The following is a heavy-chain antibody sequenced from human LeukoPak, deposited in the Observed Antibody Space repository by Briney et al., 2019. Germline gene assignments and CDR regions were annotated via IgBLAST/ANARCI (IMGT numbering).Heavy chain of an antibody. D-gene: IGHD4-23*01. CDR1: GGSISSGGYS. V-gene: IGHV4-30-2*01. J-gene: IGHJ3*02. CDR3: ARAQARSTYGGNSGYAFDI. CDR2: IYHSGST. Sequence: SETLSLTHAVSGGSISSGGYSWSWIRQPPGKGLEWIGYIYHSGSTYYNPSLKSRVTISVDRSKNQFSLKLRSVTAADTAVYYCARAQARSTYGGNSGYAFDIWGQGTMVTVSS.